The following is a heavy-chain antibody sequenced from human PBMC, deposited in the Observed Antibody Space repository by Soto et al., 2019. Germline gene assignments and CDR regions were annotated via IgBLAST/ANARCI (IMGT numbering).Heavy chain of an antibody. CDR1: GFSLSTSGMC. CDR2: IDWDDDK. Sequence: SGPTLVNPTQTLTLTCTFSGFSLSTSGMCVSWIRQPPGKALEWLARIDWDDDKYYSTSLKTRLTISKDTSKNQVVLTMTNMDPVDTATYYCARIEYGDYETKLDYWGQGTLVTVSS. J-gene: IGHJ4*02. CDR3: ARIEYGDYETKLDY. D-gene: IGHD4-17*01. V-gene: IGHV2-70*11.